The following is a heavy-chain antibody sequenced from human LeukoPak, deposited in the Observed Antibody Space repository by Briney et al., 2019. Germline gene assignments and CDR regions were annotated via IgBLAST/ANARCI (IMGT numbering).Heavy chain of an antibody. CDR3: ARETDGYNRYYFDY. D-gene: IGHD5-24*01. CDR1: GYSFTNYG. V-gene: IGHV1-18*04. Sequence: ASVKVSCRTSGYSFTNYGISWLRQAPGQRPEWMGWITGYNGNTGNAQNFQDRVTMTIDTSTATAYMELRSLTSDDTAVYYCARETDGYNRYYFDYWGQGTLVTVSS. J-gene: IGHJ4*02. CDR2: ITGYNGNT.